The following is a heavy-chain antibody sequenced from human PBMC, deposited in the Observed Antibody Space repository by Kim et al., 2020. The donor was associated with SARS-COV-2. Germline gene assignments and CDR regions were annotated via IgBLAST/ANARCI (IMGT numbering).Heavy chain of an antibody. CDR1: GFTFSSYA. J-gene: IGHJ6*02. CDR2: ISGSGGST. CDR3: ATPDSHCSGGSCYSWNYYYYGMDV. Sequence: GGSLRLSCAASGFTFSSYAMSWVRQAPGKGLEWVSAISGSGGSTYYADSVKGRFTISRDNSKNTLYLQMNSLRAEDTAVYYCATPDSHCSGGSCYSWNYYYYGMDVWGQGTTVTVSS. V-gene: IGHV3-23*01. D-gene: IGHD2-15*01.